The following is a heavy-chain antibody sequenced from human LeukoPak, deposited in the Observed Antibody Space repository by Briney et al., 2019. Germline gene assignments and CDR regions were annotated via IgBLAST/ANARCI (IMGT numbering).Heavy chain of an antibody. V-gene: IGHV1-18*01. D-gene: IGHD6-19*01. J-gene: IGHJ5*02. CDR3: ARDLPVPRMYSSGWYGVAGRWFDP. CDR1: GYTFTSYG. CDR2: ISAYNGNT. Sequence: ASVKVSCKASGYTFTSYGISWVRQAPGQGLEWMGWISAYNGNTNYAQKLQGRVTMTTDTSTSTAYMKLRSLRSDDTAVYYCARDLPVPRMYSSGWYGVAGRWFDPWGQGTLVTVSS.